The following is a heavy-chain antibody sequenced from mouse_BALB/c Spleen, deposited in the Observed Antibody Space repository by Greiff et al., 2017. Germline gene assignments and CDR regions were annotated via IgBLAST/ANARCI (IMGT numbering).Heavy chain of an antibody. V-gene: IGHV7-3*02. Sequence: EVKLMESGGGLVQPGGSLRLSCATSGFTFTDYYMSWVRQPPGKALEWLGFIRNKANGYTTEYSASVKGRFTISRDNSQSILYLQMNTLRAEDSATYYCARAPYYFDYWGQGTTLTVSS. CDR1: GFTFTDYY. CDR2: IRNKANGYTT. J-gene: IGHJ2*01. CDR3: ARAPYYFDY.